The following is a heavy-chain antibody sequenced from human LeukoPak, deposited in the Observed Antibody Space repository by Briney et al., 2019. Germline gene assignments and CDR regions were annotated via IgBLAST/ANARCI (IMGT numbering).Heavy chain of an antibody. D-gene: IGHD4/OR15-4a*01. Sequence: PGGSLRLSCTVSGFTVSSDSMSWVRQAPGKGLEWVSFIYSGGSTHYSDSVMGRFTISRDNSKNTLYLQMNSLRAEDTAVYYCARRAGAYSHPYDYWGQGTLVTVSS. CDR2: IYSGGST. CDR3: ARRAGAYSHPYDY. CDR1: GFTVSSDS. V-gene: IGHV3-53*01. J-gene: IGHJ4*02.